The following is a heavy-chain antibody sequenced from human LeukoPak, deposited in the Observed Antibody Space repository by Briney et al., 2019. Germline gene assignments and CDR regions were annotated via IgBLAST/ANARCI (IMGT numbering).Heavy chain of an antibody. D-gene: IGHD3-10*01. CDR2: IHYTGRT. J-gene: IGHJ4*02. V-gene: IGHV4-31*03. CDR3: ATLYGSGSYYPSDY. CDR1: GGSISSGDYF. Sequence: SETLSLTCNVSGGSISSGDYFWNWIRPPPGKGLEWLGYIHYTGRTYYNPSLQSRVTMSVDTSKNQFSLKLSSVTAADTAVYYCATLYGSGSYYPSDYWGQGILVTVSS.